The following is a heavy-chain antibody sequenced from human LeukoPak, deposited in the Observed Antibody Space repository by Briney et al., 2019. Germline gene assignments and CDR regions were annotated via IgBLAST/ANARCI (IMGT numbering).Heavy chain of an antibody. D-gene: IGHD3-22*01. CDR2: IIPIFGIA. CDR1: GGTFSSYA. CDR3: ATTTPDSSGYYYFDY. V-gene: IGHV1-69*04. J-gene: IGHJ4*02. Sequence: SVKVSCKASGGTFSSYAISWVRQAPGQGLEWMGRIIPIFGIATYAQKFQGRVTITADKSTSTAYMELSSLRSEDTAVYYCATTTPDSSGYYYFDYWGQGTLVTVSS.